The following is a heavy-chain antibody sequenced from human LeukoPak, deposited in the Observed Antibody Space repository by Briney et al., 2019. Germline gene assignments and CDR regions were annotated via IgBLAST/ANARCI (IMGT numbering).Heavy chain of an antibody. CDR2: ISYDGSNK. V-gene: IGHV3-30*18. CDR1: GFTFSSYG. J-gene: IGHJ4*02. Sequence: PGGSLRLSCAASGFTFSSYGMHWVRQAPGKGLEWVAVISYDGSNKYYADSVKGRFTISRDNSKNTLYLQMNSLRAEDTAVYYCAKDLGYGDYIDCWGQGTLVTVSS. CDR3: AKDLGYGDYIDC. D-gene: IGHD4-17*01.